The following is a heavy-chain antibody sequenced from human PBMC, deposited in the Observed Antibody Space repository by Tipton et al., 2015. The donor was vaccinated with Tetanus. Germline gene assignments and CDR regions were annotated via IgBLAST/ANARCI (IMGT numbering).Heavy chain of an antibody. J-gene: IGHJ4*01. CDR1: GGSISSDDYS. V-gene: IGHV4-30-4*01. Sequence: TLSLTCTVSGGSISSDDYSWSWIRQPPGKGPEWIGYIYHSGGTYYSPSLKSRLSMSVDTSKSQFSLNLSSVTAADTAVYYCASSVGQLWFWGQGSLVTVSS. CDR3: ASSVGQLWF. CDR2: IYHSGGT. D-gene: IGHD5-18*01.